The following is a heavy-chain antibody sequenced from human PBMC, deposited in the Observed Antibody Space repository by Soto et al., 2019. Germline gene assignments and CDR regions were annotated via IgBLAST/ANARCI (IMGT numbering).Heavy chain of an antibody. J-gene: IGHJ4*02. CDR3: ARASNKRGYSYGPDY. D-gene: IGHD5-18*01. CDR2: ISYSGST. V-gene: IGHV4-39*01. Sequence: SETLSLTCTVSGGSISTSTYYWGWVRQPPGKGLEWIGTISYSGSTYYNPSLKSRVTISVDTSKNQFSLKLSSVTAADTAVYYCARASNKRGYSYGPDYWGQGTLVTVSS. CDR1: GGSISTSTYY.